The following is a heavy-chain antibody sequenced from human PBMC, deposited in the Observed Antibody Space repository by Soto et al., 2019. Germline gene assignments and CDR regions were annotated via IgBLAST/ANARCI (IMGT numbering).Heavy chain of an antibody. CDR2: INHSGST. V-gene: IGHV4-34*01. Sequence: QVQLQQWGAGLLKPSETLSLTCAVYGGSFSGYYWSWIRQPPGKGLEWIGEINHSGSTNYNPSLKSRVTISVDTSKNQFSLKLSSVTAADTAVYYCAGVGIVVVVAATRGWFDPWGQGTLVTVSS. D-gene: IGHD2-15*01. CDR3: AGVGIVVVVAATRGWFDP. J-gene: IGHJ5*02. CDR1: GGSFSGYY.